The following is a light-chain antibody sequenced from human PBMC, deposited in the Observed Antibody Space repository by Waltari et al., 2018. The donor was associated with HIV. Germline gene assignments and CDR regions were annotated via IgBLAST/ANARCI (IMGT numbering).Light chain of an antibody. V-gene: IGKV3-15*01. CDR2: GAS. CDR1: QSVSRN. CDR3: QQYNNWGT. J-gene: IGKJ1*01. Sequence: EIVMTQSPATLSVSPGERAHLSCRASQSVSRNLAWYQQKPGQAPRLLIYGASTRATGIPARFSGSGSGTEFTLTISSLQSEDFAVYYCQQYNNWGTFGQGTKVEIK.